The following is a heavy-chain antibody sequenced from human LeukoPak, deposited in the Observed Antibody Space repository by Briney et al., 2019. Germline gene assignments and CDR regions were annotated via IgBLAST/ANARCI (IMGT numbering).Heavy chain of an antibody. V-gene: IGHV4-4*07. D-gene: IGHD1-26*01. J-gene: IGHJ5*02. CDR3: AREWELGPYNWFYP. CDR2: IYTSGST. CDR1: GGSISSYY. Sequence: SETLSLTCTVYGGSISSYYWSWIRPPAGKGLEWIERIYTSGSTNYNPSLKSRVTMSVDTSKDQFSLKLSSVTAADTAVYYCAREWELGPYNWFYPWGQGTLVTVSS.